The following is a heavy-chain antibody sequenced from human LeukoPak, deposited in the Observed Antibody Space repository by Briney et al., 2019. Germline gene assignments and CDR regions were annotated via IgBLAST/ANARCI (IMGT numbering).Heavy chain of an antibody. J-gene: IGHJ4*02. Sequence: GGSLRLSCAASGFIVSNTYMTWVRQAPGKGLEWVSVIHNDGSTYYADSVKGRFTISRDNSKNMLFLRMNSLRVEDTAVYFCASLARDYRGQGTLVSVSS. D-gene: IGHD3-3*02. V-gene: IGHV3-53*01. CDR1: GFIVSNTY. CDR2: IHNDGST. CDR3: ASLARDY.